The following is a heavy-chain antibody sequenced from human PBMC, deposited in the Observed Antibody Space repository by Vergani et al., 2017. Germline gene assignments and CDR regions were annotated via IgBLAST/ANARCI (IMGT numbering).Heavy chain of an antibody. CDR2: IDPIFGTA. D-gene: IGHD3-3*01. J-gene: IGHJ5*02. V-gene: IGHV1-69*13. Sequence: QVQLVQSGAEVKKPGSSVKVSCKASGGTFSSYAISWVRQAPGQGLVWMGGIDPIFGTANYAQEFQGRVKITASEATSTAYMELRSLRSEDAAVYYCAVEGYYDFWSGYSSWGQGTLVTVSS. CDR3: AVEGYYDFWSGYSS. CDR1: GGTFSSYA.